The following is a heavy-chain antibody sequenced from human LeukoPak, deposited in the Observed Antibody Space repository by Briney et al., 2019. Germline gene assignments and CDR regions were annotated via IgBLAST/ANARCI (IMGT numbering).Heavy chain of an antibody. J-gene: IGHJ6*02. CDR1: GFTFSSYS. CDR3: AKSAAVVYGMDV. V-gene: IGHV3-48*02. Sequence: GGSLRLSCAASGFTFSSYSMNWVRQAPGKGLEWVSYISSDSRTIYYADSVKGRFTISRDNAKNSLYLQMKSLRDEDTAVYYCAKSAAVVYGMDVWGQGTTVTASS. CDR2: ISSDSRTI. D-gene: IGHD6-19*01.